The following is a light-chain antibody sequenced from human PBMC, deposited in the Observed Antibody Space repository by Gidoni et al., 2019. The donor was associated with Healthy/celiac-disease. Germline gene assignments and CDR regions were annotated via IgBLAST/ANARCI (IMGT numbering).Light chain of an antibody. CDR2: DDR. V-gene: IGLV3-21*02. Sequence: SYVLTQPPSVSVAPGQTARITCGGNNIGSKSVHWYQQKPGQAPVLVVYDDRDRPSGIPERFSGSTSGNTATLTIRRVEAGDEADYYCQVWDSSSDVVFGGGTKLTVL. J-gene: IGLJ2*01. CDR1: NIGSKS. CDR3: QVWDSSSDVV.